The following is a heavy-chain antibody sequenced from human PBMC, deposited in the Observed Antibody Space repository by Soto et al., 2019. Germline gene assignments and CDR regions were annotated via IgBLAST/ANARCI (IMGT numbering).Heavy chain of an antibody. V-gene: IGHV3-23*01. J-gene: IGHJ6*02. D-gene: IGHD6-13*01. CDR1: GFTFSSYA. CDR3: AKGSSTRGSRLYYYGMDV. Sequence: GGSLRLSCAASGFTFSSYAMSWVRQAPGKGLEWVSAISGSGGSTYYADSVKGRFTISRDNSKNTLYLQMNSLRAEDTAVYYCAKGSSTRGSRLYYYGMDVWGQGTTVTVSS. CDR2: ISGSGGST.